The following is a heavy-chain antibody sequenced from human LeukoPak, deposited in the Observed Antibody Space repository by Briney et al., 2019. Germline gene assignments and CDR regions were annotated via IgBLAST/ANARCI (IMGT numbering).Heavy chain of an antibody. CDR2: IWYDGSNK. V-gene: IGHV3-33*08. CDR3: TRGGGYCSGGSCYFDY. Sequence: GGSLRLSCTASGFTFSSYTMTWVRQAPGKGLEWVAVIWYDGSNKYYADSVKGRFTISRDNSKNTLYLQMNSLRAEDTAVYYCTRGGGYCSGGSCYFDYWGQGTLVTVSS. D-gene: IGHD2-15*01. J-gene: IGHJ4*02. CDR1: GFTFSSYT.